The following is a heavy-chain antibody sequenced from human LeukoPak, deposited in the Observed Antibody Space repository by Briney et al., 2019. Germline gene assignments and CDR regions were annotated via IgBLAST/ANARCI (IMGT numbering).Heavy chain of an antibody. Sequence: VASVKVSCKASGYTFTSYYMHWVRQAPGQGLEWMEIINPSSGSTSYPQKFQGRVTMTRDTSTSTVYMELSSLRSEDTAVFYCARDTKRNYNFDYWGQGTLVTVSS. CDR1: GYTFTSYY. J-gene: IGHJ4*02. V-gene: IGHV1-46*01. CDR3: ARDTKRNYNFDY. CDR2: INPSSGST. D-gene: IGHD1-7*01.